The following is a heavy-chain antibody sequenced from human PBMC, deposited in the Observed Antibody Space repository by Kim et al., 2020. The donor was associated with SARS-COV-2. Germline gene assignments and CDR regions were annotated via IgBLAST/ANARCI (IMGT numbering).Heavy chain of an antibody. CDR3: ARGPYGDYVGWFDP. J-gene: IGHJ5*02. CDR1: GFTFDDYG. CDR2: INWNGGST. D-gene: IGHD4-17*01. V-gene: IGHV3-20*01. Sequence: GGSLRLSCAASGFTFDDYGMSWVRQAPGKGLEWVSGINWNGGSTGYVDSVKGRFTISRDNVKNSLYLQMNSLRAEDTALYHCARGPYGDYVGWFDPWGQGTLVTVSS.